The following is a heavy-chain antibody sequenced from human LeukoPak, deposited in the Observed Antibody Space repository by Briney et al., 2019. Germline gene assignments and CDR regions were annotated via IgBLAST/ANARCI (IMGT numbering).Heavy chain of an antibody. J-gene: IGHJ3*02. CDR2: ISGSGGST. CDR1: GFTFSSYA. CDR3: AKDRSGSLELSAFDI. Sequence: GGSLRLSCAASGFTFSSYAMSWVRQAPGKGGEGVSAISGSGGSTYYADSVKGRFTISRDNSKNTLYLQMNSLRAEDTAVYYCAKDRSGSLELSAFDIWGQGTMVTVSS. V-gene: IGHV3-23*01. D-gene: IGHD1-26*01.